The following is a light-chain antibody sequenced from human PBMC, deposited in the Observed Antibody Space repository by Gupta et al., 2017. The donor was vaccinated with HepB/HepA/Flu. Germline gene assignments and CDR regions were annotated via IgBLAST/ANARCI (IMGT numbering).Light chain of an antibody. CDR2: DAS. V-gene: IGKV3-11*01. Sequence: EVVLSQSPATLSLSPGERATLSCRASQSVSSYLAWYHQQPGQAPRLLIYDASNRATSIPARFSGSGSGTDFTLTISSLEPEDFAVYYCQQRAVWPKLTFGGGTKVEIK. CDR1: QSVSSY. CDR3: QQRAVWPKLT. J-gene: IGKJ4*01.